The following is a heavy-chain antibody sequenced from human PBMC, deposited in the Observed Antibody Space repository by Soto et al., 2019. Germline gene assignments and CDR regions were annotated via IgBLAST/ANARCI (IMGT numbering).Heavy chain of an antibody. CDR2: IYYSGST. D-gene: IGHD6-13*01. CDR1: GGSISSGDYY. Sequence: SETLSLTCTVSGGSISSGDYYWSWIRQPPGKGLEWIGYIYYSGSTYYNPSLKSRVTISVDTSKNQFSLKLSSVTAADTAVYYCARDRYSSSYLWFDPWGQGTLVPVSS. CDR3: ARDRYSSSYLWFDP. V-gene: IGHV4-30-4*01. J-gene: IGHJ5*02.